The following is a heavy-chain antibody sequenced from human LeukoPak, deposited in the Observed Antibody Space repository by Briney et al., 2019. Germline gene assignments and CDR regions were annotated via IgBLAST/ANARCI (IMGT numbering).Heavy chain of an antibody. CDR2: ISAYNGNT. CDR1: GYTFTSYG. V-gene: IGHV1-18*01. CDR3: ARDAYYYGSGTAQEDY. Sequence: ASVKVSCKASGYTFTSYGISWVRQAPGQGLEWMAWISAYNGNTNYAQKLQGRVTMTTDTSTSTAYMELRSLRSDDTAVYYCARDAYYYGSGTAQEDYWGQGTLVTVSS. D-gene: IGHD3-10*01. J-gene: IGHJ4*02.